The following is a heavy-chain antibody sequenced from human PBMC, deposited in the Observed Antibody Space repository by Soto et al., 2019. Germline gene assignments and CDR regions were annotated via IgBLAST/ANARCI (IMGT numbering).Heavy chain of an antibody. J-gene: IGHJ3*02. D-gene: IGHD3-3*01. CDR3: ARAFTVFAVITPNAFDI. Sequence: SETLSLTCTVSGDSISNYYWSWIRQPPGKGLEWIGYIYYTGSTNYNPSLKSRVTISIDTSKNQFSRKLSSVTAADTAVYYCARAFTVFAVITPNAFDIWGQGTMVTVSS. CDR2: IYYTGST. CDR1: GDSISNYY. V-gene: IGHV4-59*01.